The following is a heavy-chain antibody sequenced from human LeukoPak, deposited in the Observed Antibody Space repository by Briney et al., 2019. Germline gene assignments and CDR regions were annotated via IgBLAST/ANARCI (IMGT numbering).Heavy chain of an antibody. CDR2: ISGSGGST. D-gene: IGHD3-9*01. CDR3: ARDDGYYDILTGYYK. Sequence: GGSLRLSCAASGFTFSSYAMSWVRQAPGKGLEWVSAISGSGGSTYYADSVKGRFTISRDNSKNTLYLQMNSLRAEDTAVYYCARDDGYYDILTGYYKWGQGTLVTVSS. V-gene: IGHV3-23*01. J-gene: IGHJ4*02. CDR1: GFTFSSYA.